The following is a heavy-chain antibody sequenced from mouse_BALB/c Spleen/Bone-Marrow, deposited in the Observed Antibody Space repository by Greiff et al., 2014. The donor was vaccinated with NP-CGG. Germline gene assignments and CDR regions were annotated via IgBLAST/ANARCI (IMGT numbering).Heavy chain of an antibody. Sequence: EVMLVESGGGLVQPGGSRKLSCAASGFTFSSFGMHWVRQAPEKGLEWVAYISSGSSTIYYADTVKGRFTISRDNPKNALFLQINSLKFEDTAMDYFARRGSNHWYLDVWGAGTTVTVSS. CDR1: GFTFSSFG. V-gene: IGHV5-17*02. J-gene: IGHJ1*01. CDR3: ARRGSNHWYLDV. CDR2: ISSGSSTI. D-gene: IGHD1-1*01.